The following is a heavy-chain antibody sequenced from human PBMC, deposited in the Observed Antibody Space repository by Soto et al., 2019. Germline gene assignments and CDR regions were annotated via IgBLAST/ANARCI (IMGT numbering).Heavy chain of an antibody. Sequence: PGGSLRLSCAASGFTFSSYSMNWVRQAPGKGPEWVSSISSSSSYIYYADSVKGRFTISRDNAKNSLYLQMNSLRAEDTAVYYCARADYDILTGYFNYGTIFQHWGQGTLVTVSS. CDR2: ISSSSSYI. V-gene: IGHV3-21*01. CDR1: GFTFSSYS. D-gene: IGHD3-9*01. CDR3: ARADYDILTGYFNYGTIFQH. J-gene: IGHJ1*01.